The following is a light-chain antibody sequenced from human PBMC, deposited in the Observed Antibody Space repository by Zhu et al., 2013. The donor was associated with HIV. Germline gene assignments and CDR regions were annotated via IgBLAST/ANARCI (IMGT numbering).Light chain of an antibody. CDR2: DSS. J-gene: IGKJ1*01. CDR1: QSISRY. Sequence: EIVMTQYPATLSVSPGERATLSCRASQSISRYLAWYQQRPGQAPRLLIYDSSKRATGIPARFSGSGSGTDFTLTISSLEPEDFAVYYCQQRSNWPRTFGQGTKVEIK. V-gene: IGKV3-11*01. CDR3: QQRSNWPRT.